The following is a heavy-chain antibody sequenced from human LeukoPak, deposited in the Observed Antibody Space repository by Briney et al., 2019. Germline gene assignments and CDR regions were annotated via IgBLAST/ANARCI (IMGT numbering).Heavy chain of an antibody. CDR1: GFTFYTYG. J-gene: IGHJ4*02. CDR2: ITHDGTNE. V-gene: IGHV3-30*18. D-gene: IGHD3-10*01. CDR3: VQDLWYGEYEY. Sequence: GGSLRLSCAASGFTFYTYGLHGVGQAPGKGLEGVSVITHDGTNEYYADSVKGRFAISRDNSKNTLYLQMNSLRGEDTATYYCVQDLWYGEYEYWGQGTLVTVSS.